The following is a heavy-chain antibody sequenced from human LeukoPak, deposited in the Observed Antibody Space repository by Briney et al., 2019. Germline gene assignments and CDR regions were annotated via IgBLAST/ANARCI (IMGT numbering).Heavy chain of an antibody. J-gene: IGHJ4*02. CDR1: GFTFSSYS. Sequence: GGSLRLSCSASGFTFSSYSMDWVRQAPGKGPEYVSGINNNGGATQYVDSVKGRFTISRDNSKNTVYLQMSSLRPEDTAVYYCVKAKVGATFDSWGQGALVTVSS. CDR2: INNNGGAT. CDR3: VKAKVGATFDS. V-gene: IGHV3-64D*06. D-gene: IGHD1-26*01.